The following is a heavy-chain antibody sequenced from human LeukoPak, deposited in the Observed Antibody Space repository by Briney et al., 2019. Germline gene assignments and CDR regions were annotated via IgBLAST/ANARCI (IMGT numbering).Heavy chain of an antibody. Sequence: GGSLRLSCAASGFTVSSNYMSWVRQAPGKGLEWVSVIYSGGGTYYADSVKGRFTISRDNSKNTLYLQMNSLRAEDTAVYYCARDQGYGDYVVDWGQGTLVTVSS. CDR1: GFTVSSNY. CDR3: ARDQGYGDYVVD. D-gene: IGHD4-17*01. V-gene: IGHV3-66*01. CDR2: IYSGGGT. J-gene: IGHJ4*02.